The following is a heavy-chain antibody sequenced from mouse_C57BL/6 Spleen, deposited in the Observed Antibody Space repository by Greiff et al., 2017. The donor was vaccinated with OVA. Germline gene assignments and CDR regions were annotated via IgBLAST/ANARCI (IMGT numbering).Heavy chain of an antibody. CDR1: GYTFTSYW. J-gene: IGHJ4*01. V-gene: IGHV1-69*01. Sequence: QVQLQQSGAELVMPGASVKLSCKASGYTFTSYWMHWVKQRPGQGLEWIGEIDPSDSYTNYNQKFKGKSTLTVDKSSSTAYMPLSSLTSEDSAVYYCARRGSYTGDMDYWGQGTSVTVSS. CDR3: ARRGSYTGDMDY. CDR2: IDPSDSYT.